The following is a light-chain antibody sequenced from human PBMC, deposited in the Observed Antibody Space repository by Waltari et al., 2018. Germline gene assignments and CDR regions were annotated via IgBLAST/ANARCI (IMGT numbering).Light chain of an antibody. J-gene: IGKJ2*02. CDR1: QSISNY. CDR3: QQYNTWPPST. V-gene: IGKV3-15*01. Sequence: EIVITQSTAAMTVAPGGIANVSCSASQSISNYLAWYQHKPGQPPRLLISGASTRATGVPARFSGSGSGTEFTLTISSLQSENSAIYFCQQYNTWPPSTFGQGTKLEIK. CDR2: GAS.